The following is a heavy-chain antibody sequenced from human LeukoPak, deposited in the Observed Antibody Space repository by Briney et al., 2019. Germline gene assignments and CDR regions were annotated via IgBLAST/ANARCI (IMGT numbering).Heavy chain of an antibody. Sequence: GGSLRLSCIVSTFTKAWMNWVRQAPGKGLEWVGRVKNRGDGRTTDYAAPVKGRFIISRDDSKKTVYLQMDSLKTEDTAVYFCTTEYFGGFEYWGQGTLVTVSS. CDR1: TFTKAW. CDR3: TTEYFGGFEY. CDR2: VKNRGDGRTT. V-gene: IGHV3-15*07. D-gene: IGHD3-16*01. J-gene: IGHJ4*02.